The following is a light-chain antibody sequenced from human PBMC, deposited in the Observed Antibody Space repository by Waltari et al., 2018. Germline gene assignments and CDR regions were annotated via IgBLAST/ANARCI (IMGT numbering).Light chain of an antibody. J-gene: IGLJ3*02. CDR3: MIWHSSAWV. CDR1: SGINVGTYS. Sequence: AVLTQPASLPASPGASASLTCTLPSGINVGTYSISWYQQKPGSPPQYLLRYKSDSDKQQGSGVPSRFSGSKDASANAGILLISGLQSEDEADYYCMIWHSSAWVFGGGTKLTVL. CDR2: YKSDSDK. V-gene: IGLV5-45*01.